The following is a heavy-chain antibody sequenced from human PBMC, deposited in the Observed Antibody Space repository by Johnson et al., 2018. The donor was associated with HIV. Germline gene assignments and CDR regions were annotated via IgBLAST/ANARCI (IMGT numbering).Heavy chain of an antibody. CDR2: INSDGRST. CDR3: ARASRPFYSGIYYGAFDI. Sequence: VQLVESGGGLVKPGGSLRLSCAASGFTFSSYWMHWVRQPAGKGLVWVSRINSDGRSTNYADFVKGRFAISRDNAKNSLYLQMNSLRAEDTALYYCARASRPFYSGIYYGAFDIWGQGTMVTVSS. J-gene: IGHJ3*02. CDR1: GFTFSSYW. V-gene: IGHV3-74*02. D-gene: IGHD1-26*01.